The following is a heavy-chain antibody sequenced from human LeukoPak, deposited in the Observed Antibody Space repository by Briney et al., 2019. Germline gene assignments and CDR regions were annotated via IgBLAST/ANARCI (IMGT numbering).Heavy chain of an antibody. D-gene: IGHD2-21*02. CDR2: TRNKANSYTT. CDR3: ARVFGDTLGWDYMDV. V-gene: IGHV3-72*01. Sequence: GGSLRLSCAASGFTFSDHYMDWVRQAPGKGLEWVGRTRNKANSYTTEYAASVKGSFTISRDDSKNSLYLQMSSLKTEDTAVYYCARVFGDTLGWDYMDVWGKGTTVTVSS. J-gene: IGHJ6*03. CDR1: GFTFSDHY.